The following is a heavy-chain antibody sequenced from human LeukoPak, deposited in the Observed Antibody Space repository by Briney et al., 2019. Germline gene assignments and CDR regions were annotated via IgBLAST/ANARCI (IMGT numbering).Heavy chain of an antibody. CDR1: GFTFDDYG. J-gene: IGHJ6*02. CDR2: INWNGGST. V-gene: IGHV3-20*01. Sequence: GGCLRLSCAASGFTFDDYGMSWVRQAPGKGLEWVSGINWNGGSTGYADSVKGRFTISRGNAKNSLYLQMNSLRAEDTALYHCARSSGNYYYYGMDVWGQGTTVTVSS. CDR3: ARSSGNYYYYGMDV.